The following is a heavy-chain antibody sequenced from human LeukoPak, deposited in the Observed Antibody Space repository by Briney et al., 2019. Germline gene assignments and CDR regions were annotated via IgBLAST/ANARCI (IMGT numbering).Heavy chain of an antibody. CDR2: IRYDGSNK. J-gene: IGHJ4*02. CDR1: GFTFSSYA. D-gene: IGHD3-10*01. Sequence: PGGSLRLSCAASGFTFSSYAMHWVRQAPGKGLEWVAFIRYDGSNKYYADSVKGRFTISRDNSKNTLYLQMNSLRAEDTAVYYCAKDPGEGFGELYTYYFDYWGQGTLVTVSS. V-gene: IGHV3-30*02. CDR3: AKDPGEGFGELYTYYFDY.